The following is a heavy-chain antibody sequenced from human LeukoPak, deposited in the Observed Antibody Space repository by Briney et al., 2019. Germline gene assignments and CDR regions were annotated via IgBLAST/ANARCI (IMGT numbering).Heavy chain of an antibody. CDR1: GFTFSDYY. J-gene: IGHJ2*01. V-gene: IGHV3-11*06. CDR2: ISSSSSYT. CDR3: ARDYYGSGSYRRNWYFDL. D-gene: IGHD3-10*01. Sequence: PGGSLRLSCAASGFTFSDYYVSWIRQAPGKGLEWVSYISSSSSYTNYADSVKGRFTISRDNAKNSLYLQMNSLRAEDTAVYYCARDYYGSGSYRRNWYFDLWGRGTLVTVSS.